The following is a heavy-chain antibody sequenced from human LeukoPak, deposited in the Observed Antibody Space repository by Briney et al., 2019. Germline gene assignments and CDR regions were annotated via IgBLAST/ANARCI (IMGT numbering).Heavy chain of an antibody. CDR3: ARHISAPGLFDY. CDR2: IYYTGRT. V-gene: IGHV4-39*01. Sequence: PSETLSLTCTVPGGSISRGNYYTGSIRQPPGNELEWIGTIYYTGRTYYSPSLKSRVTISVDTSKNQFSLRLSSVTAADAAVYYCARHISAPGLFDYWGQGTLVTVSS. CDR1: GGSISRGNYY. J-gene: IGHJ4*02. D-gene: IGHD6-6*01.